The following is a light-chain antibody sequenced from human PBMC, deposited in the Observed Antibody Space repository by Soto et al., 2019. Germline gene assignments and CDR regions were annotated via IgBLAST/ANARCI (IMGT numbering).Light chain of an antibody. V-gene: IGKV3-20*01. CDR3: QQYGRSPYT. J-gene: IGKJ2*01. Sequence: VVLTQSPDTLSLSPGERATLSCRASQSVSNNWLAWYQQKPGQAPRLLIYGASSRPGGIPDKFSGSGSGTAFTLPINSLEPEDFAVYYCQQYGRSPYTFAQGTKLEI. CDR1: QSVSNNW. CDR2: GAS.